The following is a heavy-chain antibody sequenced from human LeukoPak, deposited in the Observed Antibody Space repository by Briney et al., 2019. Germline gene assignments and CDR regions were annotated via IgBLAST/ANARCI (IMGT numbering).Heavy chain of an antibody. D-gene: IGHD3-22*01. CDR3: ARVLSSGYYAYYFDY. Sequence: GGSLRLSCAASGFTVSSNYMGWVRQAPGKGLEWVSVIYSGGSTYYADSVKGRFTISRDNSKNTLYLQMNSLRAEDTAVYYCARVLSSGYYAYYFDYWGQGTLVTVSS. CDR2: IYSGGST. V-gene: IGHV3-53*01. J-gene: IGHJ4*02. CDR1: GFTVSSNY.